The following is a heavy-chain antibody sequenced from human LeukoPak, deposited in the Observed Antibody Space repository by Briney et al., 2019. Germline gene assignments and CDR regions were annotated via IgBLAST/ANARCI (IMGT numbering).Heavy chain of an antibody. CDR3: ARGYKSGFIAPLEY. D-gene: IGHD6-19*01. CDR1: GGSISSSSYY. J-gene: IGHJ4*02. Sequence: SETLSLTCTVSGGSISSSSYYWGWIRQPPGKGLEWIGSIYYSGSTYYNPSLKSRVTISVDTPKNQFSLKLGSVTAADTAVYYCARGYKSGFIAPLEYWGQGILVTVSS. CDR2: IYYSGST. V-gene: IGHV4-39*07.